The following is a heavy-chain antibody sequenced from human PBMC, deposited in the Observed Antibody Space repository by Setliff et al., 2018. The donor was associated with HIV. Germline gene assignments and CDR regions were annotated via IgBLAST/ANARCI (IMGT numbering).Heavy chain of an antibody. CDR1: GYPISSGYY. J-gene: IGHJ6*02. D-gene: IGHD3-3*01. CDR2: IHHSGTT. V-gene: IGHV4-38-2*02. CDR3: ARRLQFLEFLHGVGGLDV. Sequence: PSETLSLTCTVSGYPISSGYYWGWIRQPPGKGLEWIGSIHHSGTTYYNPSLKSRVTISVDTSKNQFSLKLSPATAADTAVYYCARRLQFLEFLHGVGGLDVWGQGTTVTVSS.